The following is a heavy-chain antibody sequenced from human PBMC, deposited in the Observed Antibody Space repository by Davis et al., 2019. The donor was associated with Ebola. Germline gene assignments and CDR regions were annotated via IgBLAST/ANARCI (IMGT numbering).Heavy chain of an antibody. CDR1: GGSFSGYY. V-gene: IGHV4-59*10. CDR3: AGSGSYYIADDY. D-gene: IGHD1-26*01. J-gene: IGHJ4*02. Sequence: GSLRLSCAVYGGSFSGYYWSWIRQPAGKGLEWIGRIYTSGSTNYANNNPSLKSRVTMSVDTSKNQFSLKVTSVTAADTAVYYCAGSGSYYIADDYWGQGTLVTVSS. CDR2: IYTSGST.